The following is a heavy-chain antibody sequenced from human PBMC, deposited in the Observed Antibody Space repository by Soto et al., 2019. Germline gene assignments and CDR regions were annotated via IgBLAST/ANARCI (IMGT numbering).Heavy chain of an antibody. CDR2: ISGSGGST. CDR1: GFTFSSYA. CDR3: AQDVENQWLVRPYYFDY. D-gene: IGHD6-19*01. J-gene: IGHJ4*02. Sequence: EVQLLESGGGLVQPGGSLRLSCAASGFTFSSYAMSWVRQAPGKGLEWVSAISGSGGSTYYADSVKGRFTISRDNSKNTLYLQMNSLRAEDTAVYYCAQDVENQWLVRPYYFDYWGQGTLVTVSS. V-gene: IGHV3-23*01.